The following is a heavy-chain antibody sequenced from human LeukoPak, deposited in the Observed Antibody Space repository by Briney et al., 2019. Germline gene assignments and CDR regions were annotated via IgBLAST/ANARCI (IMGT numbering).Heavy chain of an antibody. D-gene: IGHD6-13*01. V-gene: IGHV1-2*02. CDR2: INPNSGDT. Sequence: ASVKVSCKASGYIFTDYYMHWARQAPGQGLEWLGWINPNSGDTNFAQKFQGRVTMTRDTSITTAYMELSRLKSDDTAVYYCASYRSSCQLSSYWYFDLWGRGTLVTVSS. J-gene: IGHJ2*01. CDR3: ASYRSSCQLSSYWYFDL. CDR1: GYIFTDYY.